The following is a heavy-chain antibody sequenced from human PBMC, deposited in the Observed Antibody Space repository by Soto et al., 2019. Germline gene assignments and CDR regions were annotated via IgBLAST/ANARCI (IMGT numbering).Heavy chain of an antibody. CDR2: IKQDGSES. CDR3: AREEYDYDLNPYYDY. D-gene: IGHD4-17*01. J-gene: IGHJ4*02. V-gene: IGHV3-7*01. Sequence: GGSLRLSCAASGFTFSSYWMSWVRQAPGKGLEWVANIKQDGSESYYVDSVKGRFTISRDNAKNSLYLQMNSLRAEDTAVYYCAREEYDYDLNPYYDYWGQGTLVTVSS. CDR1: GFTFSSYW.